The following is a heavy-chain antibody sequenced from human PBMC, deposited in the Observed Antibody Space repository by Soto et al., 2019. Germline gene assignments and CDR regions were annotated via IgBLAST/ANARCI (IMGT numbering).Heavy chain of an antibody. CDR2: INHSGST. D-gene: IGHD3-3*01. CDR3: ARATSITYYDFWSGYLFGGEYFDY. V-gene: IGHV4-34*01. Sequence: PSETLSLTCAVYGGSFSGYYWSWIRQPPGKGLEWIGEINHSGSTNYNPSLKSRVTISVDTSKNQFSLKLSSVTAADTAVYYCARATSITYYDFWSGYLFGGEYFDYWGQGTLVTV. CDR1: GGSFSGYY. J-gene: IGHJ4*02.